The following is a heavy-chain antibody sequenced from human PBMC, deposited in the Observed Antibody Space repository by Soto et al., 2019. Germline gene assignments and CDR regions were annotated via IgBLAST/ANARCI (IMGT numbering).Heavy chain of an antibody. D-gene: IGHD5-12*01. CDR2: IDPSGGST. V-gene: IGHV1-46*01. Sequence: VASVKSCKASGYTFTSYYMHWVRQAPGQGLEWMGIIDPSGGSTTYAQKFQGRVTMTRDTSTSTVYMELSSLRSEDTAVYYCARGDIVAIFGMDVWGQGTTVTVSS. J-gene: IGHJ6*02. CDR1: GYTFTSYY. CDR3: ARGDIVAIFGMDV.